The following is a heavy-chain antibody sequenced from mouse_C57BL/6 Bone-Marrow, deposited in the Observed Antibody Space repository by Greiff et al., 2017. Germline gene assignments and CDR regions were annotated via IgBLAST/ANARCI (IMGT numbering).Heavy chain of an antibody. J-gene: IGHJ2*01. CDR3: TFYPYFDY. CDR2: IDPENGDT. V-gene: IGHV14-4*01. D-gene: IGHD2-3*01. CDR1: GFNIKDDY. Sequence: EVKLVESGAELVRPGASVKLSCTASGFNIKDDYMHWVKQRPEQGLEWIGWIDPENGDTEYASKFQGKATITADTSSNTAYLQLSSLTAEDTAVYYCTFYPYFDYWGQGTTLTVSS.